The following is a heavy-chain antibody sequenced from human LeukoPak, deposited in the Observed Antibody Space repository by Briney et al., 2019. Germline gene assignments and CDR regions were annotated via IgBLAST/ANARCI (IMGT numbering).Heavy chain of an antibody. CDR3: ARADGLWFGEDNWFDP. Sequence: SETLSLTCAVYGGSFSGYYWSWIRQPAGKGLEWIGRIYTSGSTNYNPSLKSRVTMSVDTSKNQFSLKLSSVTAADTAVYYCARADGLWFGEDNWFDPWGQGTLVTVSS. D-gene: IGHD3-10*01. CDR1: GGSFSGYY. V-gene: IGHV4-59*10. CDR2: IYTSGST. J-gene: IGHJ5*02.